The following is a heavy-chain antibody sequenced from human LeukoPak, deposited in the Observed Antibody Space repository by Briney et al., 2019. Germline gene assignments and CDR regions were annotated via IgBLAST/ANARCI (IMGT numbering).Heavy chain of an antibody. CDR3: ARQRSLRNYFDY. J-gene: IGHJ4*02. CDR2: IYYSGST. V-gene: IGHV4-59*08. CDR1: GGSISSYY. Sequence: SETLSLTCTVSGGSISSYYWSWIRQPPGKGLEWIGYIYYSGSTNYNPSLKSRVTISVDTSKNQFSLKLSSVTAADTAVYYCARQRSLRNYFDYWGQGTLVTVSS. D-gene: IGHD4-17*01.